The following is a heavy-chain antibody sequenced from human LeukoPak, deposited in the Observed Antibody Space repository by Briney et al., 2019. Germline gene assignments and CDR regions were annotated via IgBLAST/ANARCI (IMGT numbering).Heavy chain of an antibody. J-gene: IGHJ6*04. Sequence: PGGSLRLSCAASGFTFSDYFMSWIRQAPGKGLEWVSYISSSSGTIYYGDSVKGRFTISRDNAKNSLYLQMNSLRAEDTAVYYCEELGITMIGGVWGKGTTVTISS. CDR1: GFTFSDYF. V-gene: IGHV3-11*04. CDR2: ISSSSGTI. D-gene: IGHD3-10*02. CDR3: EELGITMIGGV.